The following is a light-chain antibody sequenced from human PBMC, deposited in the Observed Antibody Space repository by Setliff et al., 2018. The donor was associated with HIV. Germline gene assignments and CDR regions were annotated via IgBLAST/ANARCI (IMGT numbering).Light chain of an antibody. Sequence: SVLTQPASVSGSPGQSITISCTGTSRDVGGYNYVSWYQQHPGKAPKLIIYEVRNRPSGVSNRYSGSKSGNTASLTISGLQTEDEADYYCSSYAITNTLHFGTGTKVTVL. CDR3: SSYAITNTLH. CDR2: EVR. V-gene: IGLV2-14*01. CDR1: SRDVGGYNY. J-gene: IGLJ1*01.